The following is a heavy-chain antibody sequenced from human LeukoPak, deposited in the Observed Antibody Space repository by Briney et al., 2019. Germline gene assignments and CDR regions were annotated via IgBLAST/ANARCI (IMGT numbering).Heavy chain of an antibody. CDR2: ISAYNGNT. J-gene: IGHJ5*02. CDR3: ARDGRWGGYCSGGSCYSDWFDP. Sequence: ASVKVSCKASGYTFTSYGISWVRQAPGQGLEWMGWISAYNGNTNYAQKLQGRVTMTTDTSTSTAYMELRSLRSEDTAVYYCARDGRWGGYCSGGSCYSDWFDPWGQGTLVTASS. D-gene: IGHD2-15*01. CDR1: GYTFTSYG. V-gene: IGHV1-18*01.